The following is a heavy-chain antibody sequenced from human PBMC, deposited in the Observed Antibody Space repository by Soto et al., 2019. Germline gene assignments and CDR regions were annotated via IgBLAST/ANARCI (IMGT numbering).Heavy chain of an antibody. Sequence: QVQLVQSGAEVKKPGASVKVSCKASGYTFTSYAMHWVRQAPGQRLEWMGWINAGNGNTKYSQKFQGRVTITRDTSASTAYMELSSLRSEDTAVYYCARGYCSSTSCYEGSFDYWGQGTLVTVSS. CDR2: INAGNGNT. CDR1: GYTFTSYA. D-gene: IGHD2-2*01. CDR3: ARGYCSSTSCYEGSFDY. V-gene: IGHV1-3*01. J-gene: IGHJ4*02.